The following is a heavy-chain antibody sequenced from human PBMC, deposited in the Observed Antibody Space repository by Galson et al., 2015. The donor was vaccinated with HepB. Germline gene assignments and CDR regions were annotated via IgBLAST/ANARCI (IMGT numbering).Heavy chain of an antibody. CDR3: ARDPPLGAPFDY. Sequence: SLRLSCAASGFTFNDYNMIWVRQAPGKGQEWVSSITSDSTYIYYADSVRGRFTISRDNAKSSLYLQMNSLRVEDTAIYYCARDPPLGAPFDYWGQGTLVTVSS. CDR1: GFTFNDYN. D-gene: IGHD7-27*01. V-gene: IGHV3-21*01. J-gene: IGHJ4*02. CDR2: ITSDSTYI.